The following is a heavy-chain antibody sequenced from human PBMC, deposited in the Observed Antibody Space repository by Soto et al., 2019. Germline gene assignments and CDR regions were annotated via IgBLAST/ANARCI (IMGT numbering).Heavy chain of an antibody. J-gene: IGHJ5*02. CDR2: IYASGGT. V-gene: IGHV2-5*01. Sequence: QITLKESGPTLVKSTQTLTLTCTFSGFSLSSGGGAVGWIRQPPGKALEWLAIIYASGGTHYSPSLKTRLTITNDTSKNQVVLTMTNMDPVDTATYYCGHRRDVATRCWFDPWGQGILVTVSS. CDR1: GFSLSSGGGA. CDR3: GHRRDVATRCWFDP. D-gene: IGHD6-6*01.